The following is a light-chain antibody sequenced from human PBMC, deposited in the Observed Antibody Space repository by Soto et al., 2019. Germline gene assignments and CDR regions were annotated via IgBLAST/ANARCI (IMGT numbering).Light chain of an antibody. Sequence: QSVLTQPSSASGTPGQRVTISCSGSRSNVGTNNVNRYQHLPGASPRPLIYNNDQRPAGVPDRFSGSKSGTSASLAISGLQSEDEAEYYCAGWDDSLNAWVFGGGTKLTVL. CDR1: RSNVGTNN. V-gene: IGLV1-44*01. CDR2: NND. CDR3: AGWDDSLNAWV. J-gene: IGLJ3*02.